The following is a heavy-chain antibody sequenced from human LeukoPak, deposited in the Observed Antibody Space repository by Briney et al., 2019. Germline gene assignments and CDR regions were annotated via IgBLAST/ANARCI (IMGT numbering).Heavy chain of an antibody. Sequence: PGGSLRLSCVAYGFNFRNYGMNWVRQAPGKGLEWVAAVSDDGDKTYYGDSVKGRFTVSRDNSKNTLYLQMSSLRAEDTAVYYCAGRTYYFDYWGQGTLVTVSS. CDR3: AGRTYYFDY. CDR1: GFNFRNYG. D-gene: IGHD3-16*01. CDR2: VSDDGDKT. V-gene: IGHV3-23*01. J-gene: IGHJ4*02.